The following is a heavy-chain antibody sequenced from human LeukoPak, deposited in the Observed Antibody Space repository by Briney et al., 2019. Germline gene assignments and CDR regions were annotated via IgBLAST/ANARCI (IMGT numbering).Heavy chain of an antibody. CDR3: ARGGYQLLWY. CDR2: IKQDGSEK. Sequence: PGGSLRLSCAASGFTFSTYWMSCVRQAPGTGLEWSASIKQDGSEKSYVDSVKGRFTISRDNAKNSLYLQMNSLRAEDTAVYYCARGGYQLLWYWGQGTLVTVSS. CDR1: GFTFSTYW. J-gene: IGHJ4*02. D-gene: IGHD2-2*01. V-gene: IGHV3-7*04.